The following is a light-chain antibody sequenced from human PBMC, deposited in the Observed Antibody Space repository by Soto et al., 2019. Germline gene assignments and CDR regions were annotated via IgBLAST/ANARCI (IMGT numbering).Light chain of an antibody. J-gene: IGKJ3*01. Sequence: DIVMTQSPLSLPVTPGEPASISCRSSQSLLHSNGYNYLDWYLQKPGQSPQLLIYLGSNRASGVPDRFSGSGSGTYFTLKISRVEAADVGVYYGMQALQDPFTFGPGTKVDIK. CDR2: LGS. V-gene: IGKV2-28*01. CDR3: MQALQDPFT. CDR1: QSLLHSNGYNY.